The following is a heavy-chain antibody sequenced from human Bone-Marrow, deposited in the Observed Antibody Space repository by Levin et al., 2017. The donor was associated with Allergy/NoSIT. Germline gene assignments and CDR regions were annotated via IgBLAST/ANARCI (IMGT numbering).Heavy chain of an antibody. D-gene: IGHD5-24*01. CDR2: IYYSGGT. V-gene: IGHV4-39*01. J-gene: IGHJ4*02. CDR3: ARRHLHGYYFDY. Sequence: SETLSLTCTVSGASIGSSTYYWGWIRQPPGKGLEWIGYIYYSGGTYYNLSLKSRVTISVDRSKNQFSLRLSSVTATDTAVYYCARRHLHGYYFDYWGQGALVTVSS. CDR1: GASIGSSTYY.